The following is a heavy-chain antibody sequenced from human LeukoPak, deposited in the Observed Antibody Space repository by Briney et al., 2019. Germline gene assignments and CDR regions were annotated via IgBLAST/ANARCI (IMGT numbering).Heavy chain of an antibody. D-gene: IGHD6-19*01. CDR2: IYYSGTT. J-gene: IGHJ4*02. CDR3: ARVGKQWLVNY. CDR1: GDSISSWY. Sequence: SETLSLTCTVSGDSISSWYWSWIRQPPGKGLEWIGYIYYSGTTYYNPSLKSRVSISFDTSKNQFSLKLSSVTAADTAVYYCARVGKQWLVNYWGQGTLVTVSS. V-gene: IGHV4-59*12.